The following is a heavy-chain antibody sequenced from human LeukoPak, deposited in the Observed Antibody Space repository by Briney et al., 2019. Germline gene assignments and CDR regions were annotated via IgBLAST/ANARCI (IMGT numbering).Heavy chain of an antibody. CDR1: GFTFDDYA. D-gene: IGHD6-13*01. CDR2: ISWNSDSI. V-gene: IGHV3-9*01. J-gene: IGHJ4*02. Sequence: GGSLRLSCVASGFTFDDYAMYWVRQVPGKGLEWVSGISWNSDSIDYVDSVKGRFTISRDNSKNTLYLQMNSLRAEDTAVYYCARDTSSWSHWGQGTLVTVSS. CDR3: ARDTSSWSH.